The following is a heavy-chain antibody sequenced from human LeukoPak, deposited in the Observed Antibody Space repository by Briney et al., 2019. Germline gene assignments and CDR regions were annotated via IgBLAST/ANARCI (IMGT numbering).Heavy chain of an antibody. J-gene: IGHJ4*02. D-gene: IGHD6-13*01. CDR3: AKDIGWTSYSSTWGGYFDF. CDR2: ISWNSGVV. Sequence: SLRLSCAASGFTFDDYAMHWVRQVPGKGLEWVSSISWNSGVVGYADSVKGRFTISRDNAKNSLYMQMNSLRADDTALYYCAKDIGWTSYSSTWGGYFDFWGQGTLVTVSS. CDR1: GFTFDDYA. V-gene: IGHV3-9*01.